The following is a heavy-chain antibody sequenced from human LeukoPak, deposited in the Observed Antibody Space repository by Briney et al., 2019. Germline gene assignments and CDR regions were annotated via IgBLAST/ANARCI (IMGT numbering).Heavy chain of an antibody. D-gene: IGHD3-10*01. Sequence: PSETLSLTCTVSGASISRYYWSWIRPPPWNGLAWIGYISYSGSTNYNPSLKSRVTISADTSKNQVSLTLSSVTAADTAVYYCARHPELYFFDYWGQGTLVTVSS. CDR3: ARHPELYFFDY. V-gene: IGHV4-59*08. CDR1: GASISRYY. CDR2: ISYSGST. J-gene: IGHJ4*02.